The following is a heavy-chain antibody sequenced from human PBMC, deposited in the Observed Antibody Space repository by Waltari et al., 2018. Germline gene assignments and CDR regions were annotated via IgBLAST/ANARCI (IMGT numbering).Heavy chain of an antibody. CDR3: ASGWYYFGY. CDR2: MSTRGNTI. CDR1: AFTFSGYE. J-gene: IGHJ4*02. V-gene: IGHV3-48*03. D-gene: IGHD6-19*01. Sequence: EVQLVESGGGLVQPGGSLRLSCAASAFTFSGYEMNWVRQAPGKGLGWSSNMSTRGNTIYYEDSVKGRFTRSRDNAKNALYLQMNSLRAEDTAIYYCASGWYYFGYWGQGTLVTVSS.